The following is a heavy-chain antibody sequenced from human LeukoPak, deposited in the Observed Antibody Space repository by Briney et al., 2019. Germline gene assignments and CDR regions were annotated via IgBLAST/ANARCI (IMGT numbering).Heavy chain of an antibody. V-gene: IGHV3-23*01. CDR3: AKAATGVLWFGEFEFDY. CDR2: ISGSGGST. J-gene: IGHJ4*02. CDR1: GFTFSSYA. D-gene: IGHD3-10*01. Sequence: PGGSLRLSCAASGFTFSSYAMSWVRQAPGKGLEWVSAISGSGGSTYYADSVKGRFTISRDNSKNTLYLRMNSLRAEDTAVYYCAKAATGVLWFGEFEFDYWGQGTLVTVSS.